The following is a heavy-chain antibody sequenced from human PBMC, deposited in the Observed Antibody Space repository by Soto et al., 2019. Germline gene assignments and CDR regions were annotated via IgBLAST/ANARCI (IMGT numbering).Heavy chain of an antibody. J-gene: IGHJ6*02. V-gene: IGHV5-51*01. D-gene: IGHD6-13*01. CDR1: GYSFPSYW. Sequence: PVESLKISCKASGYSFPSYWIGWLRQTPVKGLERIGIILPADADTRHSPSFEGHVTISADRATNTASLHLRSREALDTATYFCARQGFSKHYFYAADVWGQGTSVTVSS. CDR2: ILPADADT. CDR3: ARQGFSKHYFYAADV.